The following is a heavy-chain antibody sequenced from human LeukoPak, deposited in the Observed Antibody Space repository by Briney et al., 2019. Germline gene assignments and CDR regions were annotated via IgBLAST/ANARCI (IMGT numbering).Heavy chain of an antibody. CDR3: ASYGSGSADAFDI. CDR2: IIPILGIA. J-gene: IGHJ3*02. V-gene: IGHV1-69*04. CDR1: GGTFSSYA. Sequence: SVKVSCKASGGTFSSYAISWVRQAPGQGLEWMGRIIPILGIANYAQRFQGRVTITADKSTSTAYMELSSLRSEDTAVYYCASYGSGSADAFDIWGQGTMVTVSS. D-gene: IGHD3-10*01.